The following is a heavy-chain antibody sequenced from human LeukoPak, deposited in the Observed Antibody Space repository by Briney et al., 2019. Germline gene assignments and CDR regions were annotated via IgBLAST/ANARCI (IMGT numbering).Heavy chain of an antibody. CDR1: GYTFTVYY. Sequence: ASVKVSCKASGYTFTVYYMHWVPQAPGQGLEWMGYINPNRGDTNYAQKFQGRVTMTRDTSISTAYMELSRLRSDDTGVYYCARAGCAYAIWGRGTMLTVSS. V-gene: IGHV1-2*02. CDR2: INPNRGDT. J-gene: IGHJ3*02. D-gene: IGHD7-27*01. CDR3: ARAGCAYAI.